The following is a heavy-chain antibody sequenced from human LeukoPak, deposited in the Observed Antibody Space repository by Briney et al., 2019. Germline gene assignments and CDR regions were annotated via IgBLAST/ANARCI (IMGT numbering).Heavy chain of an antibody. CDR1: GGSISSGGYY. V-gene: IGHV4-30-2*01. J-gene: IGHJ5*02. Sequence: PSQTLSLTCTVSGGSISSGGYYWSWIRQPPGKGLEWIGYIYHSGSTYYNPSLKSRVTISVDRSKNQFSLKLSSVTAADTAVYYCAREVRSRWSNWFDPWGQGTLVTVSS. CDR3: AREVRSRWSNWFDP. CDR2: IYHSGST. D-gene: IGHD6-19*01.